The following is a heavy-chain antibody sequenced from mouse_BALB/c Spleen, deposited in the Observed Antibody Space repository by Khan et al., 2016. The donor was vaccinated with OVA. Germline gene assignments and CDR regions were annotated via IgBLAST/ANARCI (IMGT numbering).Heavy chain of an antibody. Sequence: QVQLKESGAELAKPGASVKMSCKASGYTFTTYWMHWVKQRPGQGLEWIGYIDPSTGYTEYNQKFKDKATLTTDKSSSTVYMQLSSLTSEDSAVYYCARRGLHGIFGYWGQGTLVTVSA. CDR1: GYTFTTYW. CDR3: ARRGLHGIFGY. D-gene: IGHD2-1*01. J-gene: IGHJ3*01. CDR2: IDPSTGYT. V-gene: IGHV1-7*01.